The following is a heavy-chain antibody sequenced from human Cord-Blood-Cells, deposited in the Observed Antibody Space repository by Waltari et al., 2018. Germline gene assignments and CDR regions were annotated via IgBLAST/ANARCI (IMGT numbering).Heavy chain of an antibody. CDR1: GGSISSSSYY. J-gene: IGHJ4*02. V-gene: IGHV4-39*01. CDR3: ARHNGESGYDDY. CDR2: IYYSGGT. Sequence: QLQLQESGPGLVKPSETLSLTCTVSGGSISSSSYYWGWIRQPPGKGLEWIGSIYYSGGTYYNPSLKSRVTISVDTSKNQFSLKLSSVTAADTAVYYCARHNGESGYDDYWGQGTLVTVSS. D-gene: IGHD5-12*01.